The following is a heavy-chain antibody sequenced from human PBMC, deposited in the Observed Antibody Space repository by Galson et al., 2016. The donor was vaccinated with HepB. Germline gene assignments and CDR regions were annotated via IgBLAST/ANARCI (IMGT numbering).Heavy chain of an antibody. D-gene: IGHD1-1*01. CDR3: ARPRLTTGSPYNSFDP. CDR1: GGSFIDYY. V-gene: IGHV4-34*01. J-gene: IGHJ5*02. CDR2: INHSGST. Sequence: SETLSLTCDVYGGSFIDYYWTWIRQPPGKGLEWIGEINHSGSTTYNPSLKSRLTMSVDASKSQFSLRLSSVTAADTAVYYCARPRLTTGSPYNSFDPWGQGTLVTVSS.